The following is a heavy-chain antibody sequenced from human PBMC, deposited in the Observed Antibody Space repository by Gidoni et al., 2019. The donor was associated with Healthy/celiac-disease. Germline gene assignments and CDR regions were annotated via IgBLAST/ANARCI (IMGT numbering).Heavy chain of an antibody. J-gene: IGHJ3*01. CDR3: ARELVSLEPLDAFDF. V-gene: IGHV3-11*06. CDR1: SDYY. Sequence: SDYYMSWIRQATGKGLEWVSYISSSSSYTNYADSVKGRFTISRDNAKNSLYLHMNSLRAEDTAVYYCARELVSLEPLDAFDFWGQGTMVTVSS. CDR2: ISSSSSYT.